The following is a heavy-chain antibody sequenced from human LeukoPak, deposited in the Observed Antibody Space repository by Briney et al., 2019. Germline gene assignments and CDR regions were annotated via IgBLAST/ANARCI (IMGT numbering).Heavy chain of an antibody. Sequence: SETLSLTCTVSGGSVSSSYYYWNWIRQPPGKGLEWIGYVFNGGSVNYNPSLQSRVTISVDTSKSQFSLKLTPVTTADTAVYYCAGLLAQRPLEYWGQGTLITVSS. CDR3: AGLLAQRPLEY. CDR2: VFNGGSV. CDR1: GGSVSSSYYY. V-gene: IGHV4-61*01. D-gene: IGHD5-12*01. J-gene: IGHJ4*02.